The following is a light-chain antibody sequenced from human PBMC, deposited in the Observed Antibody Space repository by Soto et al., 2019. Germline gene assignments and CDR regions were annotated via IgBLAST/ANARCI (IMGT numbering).Light chain of an antibody. Sequence: EIVLTQSPGTLSLSPGERATLSCRASHSVSSSYLAWYQQKPGQAPRLLIYGASSRATGIPDRFSGSGSGTDFTLTISRLEPEDFAVYYCQQYGSSPPWTLGQGTKVEIK. CDR3: QQYGSSPPWT. V-gene: IGKV3-20*01. CDR1: HSVSSSY. J-gene: IGKJ1*01. CDR2: GAS.